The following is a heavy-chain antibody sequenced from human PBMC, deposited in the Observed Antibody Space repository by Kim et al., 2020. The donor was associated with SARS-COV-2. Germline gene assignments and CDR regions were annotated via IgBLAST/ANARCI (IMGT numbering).Heavy chain of an antibody. J-gene: IGHJ2*01. V-gene: IGHV1-2*02. CDR3: ARVRELLYWYFDL. Sequence: SAQKFQGRVTMTRDTSASTAYMELIRLRSDDTAVYYCARVRELLYWYFDLWGRGTLVTVSS. D-gene: IGHD1-26*01.